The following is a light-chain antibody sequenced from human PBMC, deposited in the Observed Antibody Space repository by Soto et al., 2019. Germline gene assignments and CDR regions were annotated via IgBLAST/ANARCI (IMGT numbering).Light chain of an antibody. Sequence: DIQMTQSHSTMSASVEDRVTLTCRASQSIDSWLAWYQQKPGKAPKFLMYKASNLESGVPSRFSGSGSGTEFTLTISSLQPDDFATYYCQQYNSYSWTFGQGTKVDI. J-gene: IGKJ1*01. V-gene: IGKV1-5*03. CDR1: QSIDSW. CDR3: QQYNSYSWT. CDR2: KAS.